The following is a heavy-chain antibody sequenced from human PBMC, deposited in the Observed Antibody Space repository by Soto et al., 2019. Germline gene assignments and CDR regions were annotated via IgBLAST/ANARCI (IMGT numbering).Heavy chain of an antibody. J-gene: IGHJ4*02. V-gene: IGHV3-72*01. CDR3: ARDTGGSYDY. D-gene: IGHD3-16*01. CDR2: TRNKVNSFSA. Sequence: EVQLMESGGGLVKPGGSLRLSCAASGFIFSDYYMDWVRQVPGKGLEWVGRTRNKVNSFSAEYAASVKGRFSIYRDASKDSMYLQMNSLKNDDTAVYYCARDTGGSYDYWGQGALVTVSS. CDR1: GFIFSDYY.